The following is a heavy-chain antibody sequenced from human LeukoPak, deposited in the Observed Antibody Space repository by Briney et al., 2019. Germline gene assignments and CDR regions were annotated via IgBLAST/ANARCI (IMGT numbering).Heavy chain of an antibody. CDR1: GGSISSYY. CDR3: ARQSGYSYEDAFDI. Sequence: PSETLSLTCTVSGGSISSYYWSWIRQPPGKGLEWIGYIYYSGSTNYNPSLKSRVTISVDTSKNQFSLKLSSVTAADTAVYYCARQSGYSYEDAFDIWGQGTMVTVSS. J-gene: IGHJ3*02. CDR2: IYYSGST. D-gene: IGHD5-18*01. V-gene: IGHV4-59*08.